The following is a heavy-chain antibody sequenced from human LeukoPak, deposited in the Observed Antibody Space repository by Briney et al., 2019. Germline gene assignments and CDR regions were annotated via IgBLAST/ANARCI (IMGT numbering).Heavy chain of an antibody. CDR3: ARGDIVIGGGRNWFDP. D-gene: IGHD2/OR15-2a*01. J-gene: IGHJ5*02. V-gene: IGHV4-4*07. CDR2: VSTSGST. Sequence: PSETLSLTCTVSGGSISNHFCSWIRQPAGKGLEWIGRVSTSGSTYYNPSLKSRVTMSADTSKNQFSLKLTSMTAADTAVYYCARGDIVIGGGRNWFDPWGQGTLVTVSS. CDR1: GGSISNHF.